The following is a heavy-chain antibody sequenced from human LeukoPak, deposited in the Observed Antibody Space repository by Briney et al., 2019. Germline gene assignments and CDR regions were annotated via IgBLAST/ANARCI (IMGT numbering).Heavy chain of an antibody. CDR2: INPNSGGT. Sequence: GASVKVSCEASGYTFTGYYMHWVRQAPGQGLEWMGWINPNSGGTNYAQKFQGRVTMTRDTSISTAYMELSRLRSDDTAVYYCASLYGSGSTDYYYYGMDVWGQGTTVTVSS. V-gene: IGHV1-2*02. D-gene: IGHD3-10*01. CDR1: GYTFTGYY. CDR3: ASLYGSGSTDYYYYGMDV. J-gene: IGHJ6*02.